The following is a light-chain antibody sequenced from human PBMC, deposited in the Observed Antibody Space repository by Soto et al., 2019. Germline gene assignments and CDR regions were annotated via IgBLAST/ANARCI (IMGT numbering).Light chain of an antibody. V-gene: IGKV4-1*01. CDR3: QQYYDTPIT. CDR1: QSVLYSSNNKNY. J-gene: IGKJ5*01. CDR2: WAS. Sequence: DIVMTQSLDSLAVSLGERATINCKSSQSVLYSSNNKNYLAWYQQKPGQPPKLLIYWASTRESGVPDRFSGSGSGTDFTLTISSLQSEDVAVYYCQQYYDTPITFGQGTRLEIK.